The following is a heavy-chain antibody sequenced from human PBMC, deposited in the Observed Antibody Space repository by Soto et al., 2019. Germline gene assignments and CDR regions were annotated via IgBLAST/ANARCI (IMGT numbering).Heavy chain of an antibody. D-gene: IGHD3-16*02. Sequence: SGPTQVNPTQTLTLTWTFSGFSLSTSGMCVSWIRQPPGKALEWLARIDWDDDKYYSTSLKTRLTISKDTSKNQVVLTMTNMDPVDTATYYCARMSAYYYYVWGSYRFGAFDIWGQGTMVTVSS. CDR3: ARMSAYYYYVWGSYRFGAFDI. CDR2: IDWDDDK. CDR1: GFSLSTSGMC. V-gene: IGHV2-70*11. J-gene: IGHJ3*02.